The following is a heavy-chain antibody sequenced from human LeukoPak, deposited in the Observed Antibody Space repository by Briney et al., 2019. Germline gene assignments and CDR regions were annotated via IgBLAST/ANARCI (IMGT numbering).Heavy chain of an antibody. CDR2: SNPKSGGT. V-gene: IGHV1-2*02. J-gene: IGHJ4*02. CDR1: GYTFNDYY. CDR3: ARDFDSSGYYAGH. Sequence: GASVKVSCKASGYTFNDYYIHWVRQAPGQGLGWMGWSNPKSGGTKYAQKFEGRVTMTRDTSISTVYMEVRRLRSDDTAVYYCARDFDSSGYYAGHWGQGTLVTVSS. D-gene: IGHD3-22*01.